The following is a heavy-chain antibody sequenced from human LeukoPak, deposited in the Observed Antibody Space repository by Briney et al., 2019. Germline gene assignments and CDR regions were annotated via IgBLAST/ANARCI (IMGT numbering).Heavy chain of an antibody. CDR2: IGTAGDT. CDR1: GFTFSSYD. CDR3: AIGNGPSYYGLDV. Sequence: GGSLRLSCEASGFTFSSYDMHWVRQATGKGLEWVSGIGTAGDTYYSGSVKGRFTISRENDKTSFYLQMNSLRAGDTAVYYSAIGNGPSYYGLDVCGQGATVTVSS. V-gene: IGHV3-13*04. D-gene: IGHD2-8*01. J-gene: IGHJ6*02.